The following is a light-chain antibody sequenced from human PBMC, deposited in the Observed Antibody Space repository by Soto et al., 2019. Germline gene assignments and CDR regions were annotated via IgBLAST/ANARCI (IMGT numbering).Light chain of an antibody. CDR1: QSVSRN. V-gene: IGKV3D-15*01. Sequence: EIVMTQSPATLSVSPGERATLSCRASQSVSRNLAWYQQKPGQAPRPLIYDASTRATGTPARFSGSGSGTKFTLSISSLQSEDFAVYYCQQYNNWPITFGQGTRLEIK. CDR2: DAS. CDR3: QQYNNWPIT. J-gene: IGKJ5*01.